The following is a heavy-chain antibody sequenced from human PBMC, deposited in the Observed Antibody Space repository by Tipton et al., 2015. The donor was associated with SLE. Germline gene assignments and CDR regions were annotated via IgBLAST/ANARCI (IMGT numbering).Heavy chain of an antibody. Sequence: TLSLTCTVSGGSISSGSYYWSWIRQPAGKGLEWIGRIYYSGSTNYNPSLKSRVTILVDTSKNQFSLKPSSVTAADTAVYYCARGGSGYFDAFDIWGQGTMVTVSS. D-gene: IGHD3-22*01. CDR3: ARGGSGYFDAFDI. V-gene: IGHV4-61*02. CDR1: GGSISSGSYY. CDR2: IYYSGST. J-gene: IGHJ3*02.